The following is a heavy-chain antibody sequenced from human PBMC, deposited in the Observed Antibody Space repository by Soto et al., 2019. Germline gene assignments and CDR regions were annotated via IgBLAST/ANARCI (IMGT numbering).Heavy chain of an antibody. Sequence: SETLSLTCTVSGGSISSYYWSWIRQPPGKGLEWIGYIYYSGSTNYNPSLKSRVTISVDTSKNQFSLKLSSVTAADTAVYYCGGGYCSGGSCYYFDYWGQGTLVTVS. V-gene: IGHV4-59*01. CDR1: GGSISSYY. CDR3: GGGYCSGGSCYYFDY. CDR2: IYYSGST. D-gene: IGHD2-15*01. J-gene: IGHJ4*02.